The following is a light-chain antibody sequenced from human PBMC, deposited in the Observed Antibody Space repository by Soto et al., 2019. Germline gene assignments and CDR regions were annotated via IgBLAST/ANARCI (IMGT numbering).Light chain of an antibody. V-gene: IGLV2-11*01. CDR3: CAYAGSYTWV. CDR1: SSDVGGYNY. J-gene: IGLJ1*01. CDR2: DVS. Sequence: QAVVNQPRSVSGSPGQSVTISCTGTSSDVGGYNYVSWYQQHPGNAPELMIYDVSKRPSGVPDRFSGSKSGNTASLTISGLQAEDEADSYCCAYAGSYTWVFGTGTKLTVL.